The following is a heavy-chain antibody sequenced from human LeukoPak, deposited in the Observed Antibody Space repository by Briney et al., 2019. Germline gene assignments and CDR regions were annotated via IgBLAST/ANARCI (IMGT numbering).Heavy chain of an antibody. Sequence: GGSLRLSCAASGFTFSSYWMSWVRQAPGKGLEWVANIKQDGSEKYYVDSVKGRFTISRDNAKNSLYLQMNSLRAEDTAVYYCARNPIVVIILPYFDYWGQGTLVTVSS. D-gene: IGHD3-22*01. V-gene: IGHV3-7*01. CDR3: ARNPIVVIILPYFDY. CDR1: GFTFSSYW. CDR2: IKQDGSEK. J-gene: IGHJ4*02.